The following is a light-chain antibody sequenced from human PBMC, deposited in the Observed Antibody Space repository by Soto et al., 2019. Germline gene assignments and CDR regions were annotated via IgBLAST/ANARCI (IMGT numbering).Light chain of an antibody. V-gene: IGKV1-33*01. J-gene: IGKJ2*01. CDR3: QQYDNLPAT. CDR2: DAS. Sequence: DIPMTQSPSSLSASVGDRVTITCQASQDISNYLNWYQQKPGKAPKLLIYDASNLETGVPSRFSGSGSGTDFTFTISSLQPEDIATYYCQQYDNLPATFGQGTKLESK. CDR1: QDISNY.